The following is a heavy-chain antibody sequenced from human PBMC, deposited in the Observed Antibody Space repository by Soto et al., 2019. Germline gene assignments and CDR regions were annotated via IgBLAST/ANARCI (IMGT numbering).Heavy chain of an antibody. D-gene: IGHD1-20*01. V-gene: IGHV1-8*01. Sequence: QVQLVQSGAEVKKPGASVKVSCKASGYTFTSYDINWVRQATGQGLEWMGWMNPNSGNTGYAQKFQGRVTMTSNTSRITAYMELSSQRSENTAVYYCATLGLGRYNWNGEAFDIRGQGTMVTAS. CDR2: MNPNSGNT. CDR3: ATLGLGRYNWNGEAFDI. CDR1: GYTFTSYD. J-gene: IGHJ3*02.